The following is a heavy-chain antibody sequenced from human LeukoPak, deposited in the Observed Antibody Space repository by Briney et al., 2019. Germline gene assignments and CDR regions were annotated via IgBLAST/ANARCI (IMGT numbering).Heavy chain of an antibody. Sequence: SETLSLTCIVSGGSISTYYWSWIRQPAGKGLEWIGRIYTSGSTNYNPSLKSRVTMSVDTSKNQFSLKLSSVTAADTAVYYCARDLATMVQGVIGHYYYYMDVWGKGTTVTVSS. CDR1: GGSISTYY. V-gene: IGHV4-4*07. CDR3: ARDLATMVQGVIGHYYYYMDV. D-gene: IGHD3-10*01. J-gene: IGHJ6*03. CDR2: IYTSGST.